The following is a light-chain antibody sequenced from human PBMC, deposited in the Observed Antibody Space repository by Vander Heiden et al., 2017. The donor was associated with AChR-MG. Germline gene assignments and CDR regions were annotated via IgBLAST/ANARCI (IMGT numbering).Light chain of an antibody. Sequence: DIQMTQSPSSLSASVGDRVTITCRASQSISSYLNWYQQKPGKAPKLLIYAASSLQSGVPSRFSGSGSGTDFTLTISSLQTEDFATYYCQQSDSTPPITFGQGTRLEIK. CDR2: AAS. CDR3: QQSDSTPPIT. CDR1: QSISSY. J-gene: IGKJ5*01. V-gene: IGKV1-39*01.